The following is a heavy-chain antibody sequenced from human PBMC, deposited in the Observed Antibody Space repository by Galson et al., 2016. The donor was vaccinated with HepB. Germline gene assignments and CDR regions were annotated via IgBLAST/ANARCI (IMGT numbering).Heavy chain of an antibody. J-gene: IGHJ6*02. CDR1: GFGFSDYY. CDR3: ARDVSDYDYYGLDV. Sequence: SLRLSCAASGFGFSDYYMSWVRQAPGKGLEWISYISGNNIYTNYAASVKGRFTISRDNAKNSVYLQMNSLRAEDTAVYCCARDVSDYDYYGLDVWGQGTTVTVSS. D-gene: IGHD3-3*02. V-gene: IGHV3-11*06. CDR2: ISGNNIYT.